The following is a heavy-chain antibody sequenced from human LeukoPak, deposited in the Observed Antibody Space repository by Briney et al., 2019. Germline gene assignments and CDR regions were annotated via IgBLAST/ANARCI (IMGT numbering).Heavy chain of an antibody. CDR2: INHSGST. V-gene: IGHV4-34*01. Sequence: SETLSLTCAVYGGSFSGYYWSWIRQPPGKGLEWIGEINHSGSTNYNPSLKSRVTISVDTSKNQFSLKLSSVTAADTAVYYCARRWEGLGYCSSTSCPRFDYWGQGTLVTVSS. D-gene: IGHD2-2*01. CDR3: ARRWEGLGYCSSTSCPRFDY. CDR1: GGSFSGYY. J-gene: IGHJ4*02.